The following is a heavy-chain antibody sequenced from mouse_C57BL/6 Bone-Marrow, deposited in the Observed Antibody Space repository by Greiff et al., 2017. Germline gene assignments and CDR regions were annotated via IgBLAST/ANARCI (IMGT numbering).Heavy chain of an antibody. Sequence: EVQLQQSGPVLVKPGASVKMSCKASGYTFTDYYMNWVKQSHGKSLEWIGVINPYNGGTSYNQKFTGKATLTVDKSSSTAYMELNSLTSEDSAVYYCARGLYYFDYWGQGTPLTVSS. CDR3: ARGLYYFDY. CDR2: INPYNGGT. CDR1: GYTFTDYY. V-gene: IGHV1-19*01. J-gene: IGHJ2*01. D-gene: IGHD6-1*01.